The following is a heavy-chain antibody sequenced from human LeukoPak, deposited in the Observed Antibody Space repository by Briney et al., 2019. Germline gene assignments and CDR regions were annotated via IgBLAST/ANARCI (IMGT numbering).Heavy chain of an antibody. CDR3: ARHVEAARSRLDY. CDR1: GGSISSSSYY. D-gene: IGHD6-6*01. J-gene: IGHJ4*02. Sequence: SETLSLTCTVSGGSISSSSYYWGWIRQPPGKGLEWIGSIYYTGSTYYNPSLKSRVTISVDTSKNQFSLNLSSVTAADTAVFYCARHVEAARSRLDYWGQGTLVTVSS. V-gene: IGHV4-39*01. CDR2: IYYTGST.